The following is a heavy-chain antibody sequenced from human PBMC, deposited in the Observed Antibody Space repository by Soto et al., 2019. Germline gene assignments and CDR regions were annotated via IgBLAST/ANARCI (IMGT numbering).Heavy chain of an antibody. CDR2: IFSDNER. CDR1: GSSLTTGKMG. CDR3: ARMNVDSYQFYYAMDV. V-gene: IGHV2-26*01. J-gene: IGHJ6*02. D-gene: IGHD4-17*01. Sequence: SGPTLVNPTETLTLTCTVSGSSLTTGKMGXSWIRQPPGKALEWLAHIFSDNERSYSTSLQGRLTISKDTSGSQVVLSMTNVDPVDTATYYCARMNVDSYQFYYAMDVWGQGTTVTVSS.